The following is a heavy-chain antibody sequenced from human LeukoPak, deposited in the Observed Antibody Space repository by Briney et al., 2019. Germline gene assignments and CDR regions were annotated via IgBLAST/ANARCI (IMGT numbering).Heavy chain of an antibody. J-gene: IGHJ4*02. D-gene: IGHD3-9*01. V-gene: IGHV4-34*01. CDR2: INHSGST. CDR1: GGSFSGYY. Sequence: SETLSLTCAVYGGSFSGYYWSWIRQPPGKGLEWIGEINHSGSTNYNPSLKSRVTISVDTSKNQFSLKLSSVTAADTAVYYCAREGDILTGYYTLDYWDQGTLVTVSS. CDR3: AREGDILTGYYTLDY.